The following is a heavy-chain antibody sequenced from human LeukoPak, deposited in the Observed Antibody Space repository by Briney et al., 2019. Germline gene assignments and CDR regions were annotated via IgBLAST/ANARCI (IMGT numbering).Heavy chain of an antibody. D-gene: IGHD3-10*01. J-gene: IGHJ6*02. CDR1: GFTFSSYA. CDR3: AKGLGSYLYGMDV. Sequence: TGGSLRLSCAASGFTFSSYAMSWVRQAPGKGLEWVSAISGSGGSTYYADSVKGRFTISGDNSKNTLYLQMNSLRAEDTAVYYCAKGLGSYLYGMDVWGQGTTVTVSS. CDR2: ISGSGGST. V-gene: IGHV3-23*01.